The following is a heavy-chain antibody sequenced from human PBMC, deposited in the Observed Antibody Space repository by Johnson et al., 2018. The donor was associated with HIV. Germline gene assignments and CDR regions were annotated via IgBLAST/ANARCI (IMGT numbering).Heavy chain of an antibody. V-gene: IGHV3-15*01. CDR3: ARDLRNSGWSNGFDV. CDR1: GFSISNYA. CDR2: LKSRTDGETA. D-gene: IGHD6-19*01. J-gene: IGHJ3*01. Sequence: EVQLVESGGSVVRRGGSLRLSCAASGFSISNYAMHWVRQAPGKGLEWVGRLKSRTDGETADYAAPVKGRFTLPRDNARNTLYLQMNSLRAEDTALYYCARDLRNSGWSNGFDVWGQGTMVTVSS.